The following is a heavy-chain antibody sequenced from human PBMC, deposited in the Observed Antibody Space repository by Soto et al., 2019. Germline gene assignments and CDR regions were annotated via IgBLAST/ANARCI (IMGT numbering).Heavy chain of an antibody. CDR3: ARLIVATITLDY. CDR2: IYYSGST. D-gene: IGHD5-12*01. J-gene: IGHJ4*01. CDR1: GGSFSGYY. Sequence: SETLSLTCGVYGGSFSGYYWSWIRQPPGKGLEWIGSIYYSGSTYYNPSLKSRVTISVDTSKNQFSLKLSSVTAADTAVYYCARLIVATITLDYWGQEPWSPSPQ. V-gene: IGHV4-34*01.